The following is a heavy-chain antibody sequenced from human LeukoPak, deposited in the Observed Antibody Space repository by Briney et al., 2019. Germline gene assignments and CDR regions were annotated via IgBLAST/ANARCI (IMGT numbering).Heavy chain of an antibody. D-gene: IGHD1-1*01. J-gene: IGHJ4*02. CDR2: IYSSGST. CDR3: ARDISRWNELDS. CDR1: GGSISSGSYY. V-gene: IGHV4-61*02. Sequence: PSETLSLTCTVSGGSISSGSYYRTWIRQPAGKGLGWIGRIYSSGSTDYNPSLKSRVTISVDTTKNRFSLNLSSLTAADTAVYYCARDISRWNELDSWGQGTLVTVSS.